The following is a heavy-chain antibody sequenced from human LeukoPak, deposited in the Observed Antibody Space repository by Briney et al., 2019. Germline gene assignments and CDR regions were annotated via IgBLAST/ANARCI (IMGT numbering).Heavy chain of an antibody. V-gene: IGHV3-21*01. Sequence: PGGSLRLSCAASGFTFSSYSMNWVRQAPGKGLEWVSSISSSSYIYYADSVKGRFTISRDNAKNSLYLQMNSLRAEDTAVYYCAREVKVDNGDYIDWFDPWGQGTLVTVSS. CDR2: ISSSSYI. D-gene: IGHD4-17*01. CDR1: GFTFSSYS. CDR3: AREVKVDNGDYIDWFDP. J-gene: IGHJ5*02.